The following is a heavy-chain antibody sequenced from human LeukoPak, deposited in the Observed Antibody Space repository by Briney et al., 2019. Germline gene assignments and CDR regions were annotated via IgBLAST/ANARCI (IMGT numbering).Heavy chain of an antibody. Sequence: TGGSLRLSCAASGFTVSTNYMSWVRQPPGKGLEWVSVTYSGGSTYYADPVKGRFTISRDNSKDTLYLQMNSLRAEDTAVYYCARDGLAGWFDPWGQGTLVTVSS. J-gene: IGHJ5*02. CDR2: TYSGGST. CDR1: GFTVSTNY. V-gene: IGHV3-66*01. CDR3: ARDGLAGWFDP.